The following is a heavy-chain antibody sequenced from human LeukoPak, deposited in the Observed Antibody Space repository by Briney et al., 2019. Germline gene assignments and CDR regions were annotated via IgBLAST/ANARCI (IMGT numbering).Heavy chain of an antibody. CDR1: GGTFSSYA. CDR2: IIPIFGTA. D-gene: IGHD3-9*01. J-gene: IGHJ5*02. V-gene: IGHV1-69*13. CDR3: AGYYDILTGSHNWFDP. Sequence: SVKVSCKASGGTFSSYAISWVRQAPGQGLEWMGGIIPIFGTANYAQKFQGRVTITADESTSTAYMELSSLRSEDTAVYYCAGYYDILTGSHNWFDPWGQGTLVTVSS.